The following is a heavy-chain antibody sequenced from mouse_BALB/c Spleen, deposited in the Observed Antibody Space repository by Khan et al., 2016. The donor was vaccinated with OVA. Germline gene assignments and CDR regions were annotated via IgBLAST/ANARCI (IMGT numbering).Heavy chain of an antibody. CDR3: ARGGYSVFAY. J-gene: IGHJ3*01. V-gene: IGHV1-77*01. CDR2: IFPGSGTP. D-gene: IGHD1-1*01. Sequence: QVQLQQSVPELVNPGASLKVSCKASGYTFTDYIIGWVKQSTRQGLEWIGDIFPGSGTPYYNEKFKDKAKLTADKSSNTDYMQLSSLTSEDSAVYFCARGGYSVFAYWGQGTLVTVSA. CDR1: GYTFTDYI.